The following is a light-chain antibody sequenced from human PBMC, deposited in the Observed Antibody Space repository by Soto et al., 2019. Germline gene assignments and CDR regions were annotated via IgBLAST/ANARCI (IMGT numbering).Light chain of an antibody. CDR2: AAS. V-gene: IGKV1-39*01. CDR1: QSISSY. J-gene: IGKJ1*01. Sequence: DLQMTQSPSSLSSSLGDSVTITCRASQSISSYLNWYQQKTGKAPKLLIYAASSLQSGVPSRLSGSGSGTDLNLTISSLQPEDFATYYCQKSYSTPRTFGQGTKVDIK. CDR3: QKSYSTPRT.